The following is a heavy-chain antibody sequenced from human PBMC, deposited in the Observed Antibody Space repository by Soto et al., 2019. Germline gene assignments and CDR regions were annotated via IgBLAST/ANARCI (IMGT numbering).Heavy chain of an antibody. J-gene: IGHJ4*02. CDR1: GGSFSGYY. CDR2: INHRGST. D-gene: IGHD1-7*01. V-gene: IGHV4-34*01. Sequence: SETLSLTCAVYGGSFSGYYWSWIRQPPDKGLEWIGEINHRGSTNYNPSLKSRVTMSVDTSKNQFSLNLSSVIAADTAVYYCARGYDWNYAFWGQGTLVTVSS. CDR3: ARGYDWNYAF.